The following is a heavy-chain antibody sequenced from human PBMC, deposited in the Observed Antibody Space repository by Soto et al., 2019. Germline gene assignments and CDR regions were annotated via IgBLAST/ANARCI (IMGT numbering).Heavy chain of an antibody. CDR3: ARGGPNWGSYRPVTTVY. CDR2: ISSGGNYI. Sequence: EVQLVESGGGLVKPGGSLRLSCAASGFTFSSYSMYWVRQAPGKGLEWVSCISSGGNYIYYVDSVKGRFTISRDNATNSRYLEVNIMRVEDSAVVYCARGGPNWGSYRPVTTVYWGQGTPVTLSS. CDR1: GFTFSSYS. J-gene: IGHJ4*02. D-gene: IGHD3-16*02. V-gene: IGHV3-21*01.